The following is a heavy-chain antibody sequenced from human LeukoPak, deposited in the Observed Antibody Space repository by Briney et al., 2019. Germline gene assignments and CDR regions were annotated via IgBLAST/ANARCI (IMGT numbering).Heavy chain of an antibody. Sequence: PGGSLRLSCAASGFTFNSYSMHWVRQAPGKGLEWVSAISGSGGSTYYADSVKGRFTISRDNSKNTLYLQMNSLRAEDTAVYYCARDFIPAATFHSWGQGTRVTVSS. CDR3: ARDFIPAATFHS. J-gene: IGHJ4*02. V-gene: IGHV3-23*01. CDR1: GFTFNSYS. D-gene: IGHD6-25*01. CDR2: ISGSGGST.